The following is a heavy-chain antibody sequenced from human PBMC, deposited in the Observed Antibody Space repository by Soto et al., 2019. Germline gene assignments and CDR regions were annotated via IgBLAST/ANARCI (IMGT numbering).Heavy chain of an antibody. CDR3: AHMDTYYDSSGYYLDAFDI. J-gene: IGHJ3*02. CDR2: IYWNDDK. D-gene: IGHD3-22*01. Sequence: GLDLEWLALIYWNDDKRYSPSLKSRLTITKDTSKNQVVLTMTNMDPVDTATYYCAHMDTYYDSSGYYLDAFDIWGQGTMVTVS. V-gene: IGHV2-5*01.